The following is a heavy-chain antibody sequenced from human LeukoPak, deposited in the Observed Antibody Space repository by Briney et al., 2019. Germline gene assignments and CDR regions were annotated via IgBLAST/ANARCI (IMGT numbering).Heavy chain of an antibody. CDR3: ARRGIAAAESFDY. V-gene: IGHV3-9*01. CDR1: GFIFNNYA. J-gene: IGHJ4*02. CDR2: ISWNSGSI. D-gene: IGHD6-13*01. Sequence: GGSLRLSCAGSGFIFNNYAMHWVRQPPGKGLEWVSGISWNSGSIDYADSVKGRFTISRDNSKNTLYLQMNSLRAEDTAVYYCARRGIAAAESFDYWGQGTLVTVSS.